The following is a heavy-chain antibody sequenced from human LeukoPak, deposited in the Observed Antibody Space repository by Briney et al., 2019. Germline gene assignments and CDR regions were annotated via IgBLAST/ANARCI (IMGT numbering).Heavy chain of an antibody. CDR1: GYFVSSGYY. V-gene: IGHV4-38-2*01. D-gene: IGHD4-11*01. J-gene: IGHJ4*02. Sequence: PSETLSPTCGVSGYFVSSGYYWGWIRQPPGQGLEWIGNIYNTGSTYYNPSLKSRVTISVDTSKNQFSLKLTSVTSADTAVYFCASRTTVTNALSFDYWGRGALVAVSS. CDR3: ASRTTVTNALSFDY. CDR2: IYNTGST.